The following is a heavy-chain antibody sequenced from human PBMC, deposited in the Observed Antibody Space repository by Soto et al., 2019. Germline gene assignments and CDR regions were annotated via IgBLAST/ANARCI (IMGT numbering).Heavy chain of an antibody. CDR1: GYTFTSYY. V-gene: IGHV1-46*01. CDR3: AREGQDIVVVPAASSGYGMDV. J-gene: IGHJ6*02. D-gene: IGHD2-2*01. Sequence: ASVKVSCKASGYTFTSYYMHWVRQAPGQGLEWMGIINPSGGSTSYAQKFQGRVTMTRDTSTSTVYMELSSLRSEDTAVYYCAREGQDIVVVPAASSGYGMDVWGQGXTVTVSS. CDR2: INPSGGST.